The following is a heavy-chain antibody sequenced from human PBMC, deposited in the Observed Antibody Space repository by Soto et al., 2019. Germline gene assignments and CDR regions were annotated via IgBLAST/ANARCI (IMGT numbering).Heavy chain of an antibody. D-gene: IGHD3-9*01. Sequence: PSETLSLTCTVSDGSISSGGYYWSWIHQHSGKGLEWIWYIYYSGISTYNPFLKNRVTISVDASKSQFYLKLRSVTAADTAVYYCARGMAEEQIFYYFDYWGQGALVTVSS. CDR1: DGSISSGGYY. J-gene: IGHJ4*02. CDR2: IYYSGIS. V-gene: IGHV4-61*08. CDR3: ARGMAEEQIFYYFDY.